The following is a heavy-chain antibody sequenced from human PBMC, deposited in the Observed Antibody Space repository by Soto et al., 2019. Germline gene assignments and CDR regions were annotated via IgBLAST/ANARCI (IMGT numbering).Heavy chain of an antibody. CDR1: GFTVSSNY. V-gene: IGHV3-53*01. J-gene: IGHJ6*02. CDR3: ASGVRFSPTYYYYGMDV. Sequence: EVQLVESGGGLIQPGGSLRLSCAASGFTVSSNYMSWVRQAPGKGLEWVSVIYSGGSTYYADSVKGRFTISRDNSKNTLYLQMNSLRAEDTAVYYCASGVRFSPTYYYYGMDVWGQGTTVTVSS. D-gene: IGHD3-3*01. CDR2: IYSGGST.